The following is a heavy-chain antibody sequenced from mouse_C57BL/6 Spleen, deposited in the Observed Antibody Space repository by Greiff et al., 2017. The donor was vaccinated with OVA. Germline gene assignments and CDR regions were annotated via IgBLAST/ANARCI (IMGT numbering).Heavy chain of an antibody. Sequence: EVQVVESGGGLVKPGGSLKLSCAASGFTFSDYGMHWVRQAPEKGLEWVAYISSGSSTIYYADTVKGRFTISRDNAKNTLFLQMTSLRSEDTAMYYCAREGTTVVEGYFDVWGTGTTVTVSS. J-gene: IGHJ1*03. D-gene: IGHD1-1*01. CDR3: AREGTTVVEGYFDV. CDR2: ISSGSSTI. V-gene: IGHV5-17*01. CDR1: GFTFSDYG.